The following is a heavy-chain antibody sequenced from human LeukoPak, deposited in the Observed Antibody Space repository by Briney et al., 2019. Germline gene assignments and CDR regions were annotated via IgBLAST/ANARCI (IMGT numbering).Heavy chain of an antibody. CDR2: ISSSSSTI. CDR1: GFTFSSYS. CDR3: ARVRGSYLPDYAFDI. Sequence: TGGSLRLSCAASGFTFSSYSMNWVRQAPGKGLEWVSYISSSSSTIYYADSVKGRFTISRDNAKNSLYLQMNSLRAEDTAVYYCARVRGSYLPDYAFDIWGQGTMVSGSS. V-gene: IGHV3-48*01. D-gene: IGHD1-26*01. J-gene: IGHJ3*02.